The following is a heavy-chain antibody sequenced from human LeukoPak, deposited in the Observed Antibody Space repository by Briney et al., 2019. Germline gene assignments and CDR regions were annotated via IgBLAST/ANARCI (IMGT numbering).Heavy chain of an antibody. CDR2: IIPIFGTA. CDR1: GGTFISYS. V-gene: IGHV1-69*05. Sequence: GASVNVSYKASGGTFISYSISWVRRAPGQGLEWMGGIIPIFGTANYAQKFQGRVTITTDESTSTAYMELSSLRSEDTAVYYCARVPPPDGTNYYYYYYMDVWGKGTTVTVSS. J-gene: IGHJ6*03. CDR3: ARVPPPDGTNYYYYYYMDV.